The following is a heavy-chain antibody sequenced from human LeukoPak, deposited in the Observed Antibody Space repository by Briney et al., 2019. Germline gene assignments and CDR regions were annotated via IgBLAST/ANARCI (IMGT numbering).Heavy chain of an antibody. CDR1: GGSFSGYY. J-gene: IGHJ4*02. Sequence: SETLSPTCAAYGGSFSGYYWSWIRQPPGKGLEWIGEINHSGSTNYNPSLKSRVTISVDTSKNQFSLKLSSVTAADTAVYYCARSVAAAGTVYWGQGTLVTVSS. D-gene: IGHD6-13*01. CDR3: ARSVAAAGTVY. CDR2: INHSGST. V-gene: IGHV4-34*01.